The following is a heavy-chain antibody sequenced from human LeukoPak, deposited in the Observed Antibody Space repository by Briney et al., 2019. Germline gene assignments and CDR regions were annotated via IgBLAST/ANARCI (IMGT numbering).Heavy chain of an antibody. V-gene: IGHV3-7*01. CDR2: IKQDGSEK. CDR3: ARVVAAAGPSDY. Sequence: GGSLRLSCAASGFTFSSYWVSWVRQAPGKGLEWVANIKQDGSEKYYVDSVKGRFTISRDNAKNSLYLQMNSLRAEDTAVYYCARVVAAAGPSDYWGQGTLVTVSS. CDR1: GFTFSSYW. J-gene: IGHJ4*02. D-gene: IGHD6-13*01.